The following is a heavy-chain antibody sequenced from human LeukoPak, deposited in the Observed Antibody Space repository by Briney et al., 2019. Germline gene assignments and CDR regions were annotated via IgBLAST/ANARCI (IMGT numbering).Heavy chain of an antibody. Sequence: GGSLRLSCAASGFTFSSYGMHWVRQAPGKGLEWVAVIWYDGSNKYYADSVKGRFTISRDNSKNTLYLQMNSLRAEDTAVYYCARVRSMITFGGGPFDYWGQGTLVTVSS. CDR1: GFTFSSYG. D-gene: IGHD3-16*01. CDR3: ARVRSMITFGGGPFDY. V-gene: IGHV3-33*01. J-gene: IGHJ4*02. CDR2: IWYDGSNK.